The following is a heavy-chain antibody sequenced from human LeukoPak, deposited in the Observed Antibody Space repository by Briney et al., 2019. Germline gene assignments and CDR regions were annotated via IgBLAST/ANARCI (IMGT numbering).Heavy chain of an antibody. D-gene: IGHD3-10*01. Sequence: GGSLRLSCAASGFTFSSYAMSWVREAPGKGLEWVSSISGSGGSTYYADSVKGRLTISRDNSKNTLFLQMNSLRAEDTAVYYCAKLRYYYGSGTDFDYWGQGTLVTVSS. J-gene: IGHJ4*02. CDR2: ISGSGGST. V-gene: IGHV3-23*01. CDR3: AKLRYYYGSGTDFDY. CDR1: GFTFSSYA.